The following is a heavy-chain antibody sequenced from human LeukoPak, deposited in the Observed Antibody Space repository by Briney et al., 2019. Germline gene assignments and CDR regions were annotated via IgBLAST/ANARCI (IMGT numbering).Heavy chain of an antibody. CDR2: ISSSGSKR. CDR1: GFSFSDSH. J-gene: IGHJ4*02. V-gene: IGHV3-11*01. CDR3: AKPRGNYYDSSGYV. D-gene: IGHD3-22*01. Sequence: PGGSLRLSCAASGFSFSDSHMSWIRQAPGKGLEWILYISSSGSKREYADSVKGRFTISRDNSKKSVYLQMNSLRAEDTAVYYCAKPRGNYYDSSGYVWGQGTLVTVSS.